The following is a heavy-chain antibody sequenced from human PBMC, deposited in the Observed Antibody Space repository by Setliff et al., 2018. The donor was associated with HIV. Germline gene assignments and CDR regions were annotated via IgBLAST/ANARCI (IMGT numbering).Heavy chain of an antibody. J-gene: IGHJ6*03. V-gene: IGHV1-69*10. CDR1: GGTFSSYA. D-gene: IGHD3-22*01. CDR3: ARARTDYYDRGRRSHYYIDV. Sequence: SVKVSCKASGGTFSSYAISWVRQAPGQGLEWMGGIIPILGIANYAQKFQGRVTITADESMTTAYMELSGLKYEDTAVYYCARARTDYYDRGRRSHYYIDVWARGATVTVSS. CDR2: IIPILGIA.